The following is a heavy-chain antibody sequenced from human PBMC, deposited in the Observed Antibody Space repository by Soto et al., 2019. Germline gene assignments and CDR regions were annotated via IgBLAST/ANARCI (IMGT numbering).Heavy chain of an antibody. D-gene: IGHD4-17*01. J-gene: IGHJ5*01. V-gene: IGHV4-31*11. CDR1: GGSFSGYY. CDR2: IYYSGST. Sequence: SETLSLTCAVYGGSFSGYYWSWIRQHPGKGLEWIGRIYYSGSTFSNPSLESRVTISMDTSKNQFSLNLSSVTAADTAVYYCARDRDFGDYKWLDSWGQGTLVTVSS. CDR3: ARDRDFGDYKWLDS.